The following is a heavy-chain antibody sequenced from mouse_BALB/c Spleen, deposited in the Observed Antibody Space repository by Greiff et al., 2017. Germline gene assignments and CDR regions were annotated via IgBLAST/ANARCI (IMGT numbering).Heavy chain of an antibody. Sequence: EVKLVESGGGLVKPGGSLKLSCAASGFAFSSYDMSWVRQTPEKRLEWVAYISSGGGSTYYPDTVKGRFTISRDNAKNTLYLQMSSLKSEDTAMYYCARHTMVRGVAYWGQGTLVTVSA. CDR1: GFAFSSYD. J-gene: IGHJ3*01. D-gene: IGHD2-2*01. V-gene: IGHV5-12-1*01. CDR2: ISSGGGST. CDR3: ARHTMVRGVAY.